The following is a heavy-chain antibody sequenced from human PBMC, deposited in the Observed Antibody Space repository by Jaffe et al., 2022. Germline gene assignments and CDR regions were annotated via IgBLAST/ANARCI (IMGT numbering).Heavy chain of an antibody. V-gene: IGHV4-61*02. CDR1: GGSISSGSYY. Sequence: QVQLQESGPGLVKPSQTLSLTCTVSGGSISSGSYYWSWIRQPAGKGLEWIGRIYTSGSTNYNPSLKSRVTISVDTSKNQFSLKLSSVTAADTAVYYCARTHYGGKGGFDYWGQGTLVTVSS. CDR3: ARTHYGGKGGFDY. J-gene: IGHJ4*02. D-gene: IGHD4-17*01. CDR2: IYTSGST.